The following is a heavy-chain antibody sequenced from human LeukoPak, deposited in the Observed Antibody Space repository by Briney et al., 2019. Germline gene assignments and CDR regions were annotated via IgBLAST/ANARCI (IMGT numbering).Heavy chain of an antibody. CDR3: ARDNYYGLGRPDY. CDR2: INSDGSST. D-gene: IGHD3-10*01. Sequence: GGSLRLSCAASGFTFSYYWMHWVRQAPGRGLVWVSRINSDGSSTTYADSVKGRFTISRDNAKNTLYLQMNSLRAEDTAVYYCARDNYYGLGRPDYWGQGTLVTVSS. J-gene: IGHJ4*02. CDR1: GFTFSYYW. V-gene: IGHV3-74*01.